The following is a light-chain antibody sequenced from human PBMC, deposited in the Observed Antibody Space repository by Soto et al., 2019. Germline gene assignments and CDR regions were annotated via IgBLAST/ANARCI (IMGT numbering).Light chain of an antibody. V-gene: IGKV1-39*01. CDR1: QSISSY. Sequence: DLQMTQSPSSLSASVGDRVTITCRASQSISSYLNWYQQKPGKAPKLLIHAASSLQSGVPSRFSGSGSGTDFTLTISSLHPDDFASYYCQQSYSIPDTFGQGTNVEIK. CDR3: QQSYSIPDT. J-gene: IGKJ1*01. CDR2: AAS.